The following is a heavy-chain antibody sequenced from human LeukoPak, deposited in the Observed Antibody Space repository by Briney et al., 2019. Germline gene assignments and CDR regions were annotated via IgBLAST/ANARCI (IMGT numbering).Heavy chain of an antibody. Sequence: ASVMVSCKVSGYTLTELSMHWVRQAPGKGLEWMGGFDPEDGETIYAQKFQGRVTMTEDTSTDTAYMELSSLRSEDTAAYYCATDLSGSYSYFDYWGQGTLVTVSS. CDR2: FDPEDGET. J-gene: IGHJ4*02. V-gene: IGHV1-24*01. D-gene: IGHD1-26*01. CDR1: GYTLTELS. CDR3: ATDLSGSYSYFDY.